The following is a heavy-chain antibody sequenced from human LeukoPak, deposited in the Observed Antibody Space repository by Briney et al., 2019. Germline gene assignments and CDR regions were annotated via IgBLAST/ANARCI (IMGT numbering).Heavy chain of an antibody. V-gene: IGHV1-18*01. CDR1: GYTFTSYG. CDR2: ISAYNGNT. Sequence: ASVKVSCKASGYTFTSYGISWVRQAPGQGLEWMGWISAYNGNTNYAQKLQGRVTMTTDTSTSTAYMELRSLRSDDTVVYYCARMGSLYYDFWSGYYTRWFDPWGQGTLVTVSS. J-gene: IGHJ5*02. D-gene: IGHD3-3*01. CDR3: ARMGSLYYDFWSGYYTRWFDP.